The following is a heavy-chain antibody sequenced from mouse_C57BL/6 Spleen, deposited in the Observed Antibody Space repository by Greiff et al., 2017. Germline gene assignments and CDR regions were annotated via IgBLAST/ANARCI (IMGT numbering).Heavy chain of an antibody. D-gene: IGHD3-2*02. Sequence: QVQLQQPGAELVRPGSSVKLSCKASGYTFTSYWMHWVKQRPIQGLEWIGNIDPSDSETHYNQKFKDKATLTVDKSSSTAYIQLSSLTSEASAVYYCAMGAQATNYWGQGTTLTVSS. J-gene: IGHJ2*01. CDR2: IDPSDSET. CDR1: GYTFTSYW. CDR3: AMGAQATNY. V-gene: IGHV1-52*01.